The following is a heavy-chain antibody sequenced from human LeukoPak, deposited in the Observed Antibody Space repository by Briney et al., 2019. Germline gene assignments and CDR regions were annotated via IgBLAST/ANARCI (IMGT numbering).Heavy chain of an antibody. Sequence: ASVKVSCKASGYTFSSYGISWVRQAPGRGLEWMGGIIPIFGTANYAQKFQGRVTITTDESTSTAYMELSSLRSEDTAVYYCARVGGTTGATHDAFDIWGQGTMVTVSS. D-gene: IGHD1-1*01. J-gene: IGHJ3*02. CDR3: ARVGGTTGATHDAFDI. V-gene: IGHV1-69*05. CDR1: GYTFSSYG. CDR2: IIPIFGTA.